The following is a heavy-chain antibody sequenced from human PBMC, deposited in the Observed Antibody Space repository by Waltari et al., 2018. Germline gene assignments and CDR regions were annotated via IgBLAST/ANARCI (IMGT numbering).Heavy chain of an antibody. CDR3: ARLPKKYYDSLGWGFFDY. Sequence: HVQLQESGPGVVRPSETLSLTCTVSGDFLGYVYWTWICQAPGKGLEWIAYRRNTGATKCAPSLDSRFTKSAVTSKKHFSMRLTSVTAADTAIYYCARLPKKYYDSLGWGFFDYWGQGILVTVSS. V-gene: IGHV4-59*08. D-gene: IGHD3-22*01. CDR1: GDFLGYVY. J-gene: IGHJ4*02. CDR2: RRNTGAT.